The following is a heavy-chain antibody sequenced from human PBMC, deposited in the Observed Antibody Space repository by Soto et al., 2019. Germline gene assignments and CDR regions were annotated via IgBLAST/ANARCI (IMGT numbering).Heavy chain of an antibody. V-gene: IGHV3-7*01. CDR3: ARSGRRIAVAGKRYFDY. Sequence: GSLRLSCAASGFTFSSYWMSWVRQAPGKGLEWVANIKQDGSEKYYVDSVKGRFTISRDNAKNSLYLQMNSLRAEDTAVYYCARSGRRIAVAGKRYFDYWGQGTLVTVSS. CDR2: IKQDGSEK. CDR1: GFTFSSYW. J-gene: IGHJ4*02. D-gene: IGHD6-19*01.